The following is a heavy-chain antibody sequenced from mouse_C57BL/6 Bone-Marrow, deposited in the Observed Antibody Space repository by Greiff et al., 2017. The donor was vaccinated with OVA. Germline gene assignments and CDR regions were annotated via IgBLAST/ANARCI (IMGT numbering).Heavy chain of an antibody. J-gene: IGHJ3*01. CDR2: IYPYNGVS. CDR3: ASPYYGSSPWFAY. D-gene: IGHD1-1*01. V-gene: IGHV1-31*01. CDR1: GYSFTGYY. Sequence: DVKLQESGPELVKPGASVKISCKASGYSFTGYYMHWVKQSHGNILDWIGYIYPYNGVSSYNQKFKGKATLTVDKSSSTAYMELRSLTSEDSAVYYCASPYYGSSPWFAYWGQGTLVTVSA.